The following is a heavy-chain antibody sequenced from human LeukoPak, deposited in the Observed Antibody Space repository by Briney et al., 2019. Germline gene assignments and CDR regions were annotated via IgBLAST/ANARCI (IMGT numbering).Heavy chain of an antibody. Sequence: GGSLRLSCAASGFPFSLYTMTWVRQAPGKGLEWVSSISSASSNIYCADSVKGRFTISRDNTANSLSLQMISLRAEDTAVYYCARDYYDSSGYDHWPTDYWGQGTLVTVSS. CDR3: ARDYYDSSGYDHWPTDY. CDR2: ISSASSNI. V-gene: IGHV3-21*01. J-gene: IGHJ4*02. D-gene: IGHD3-22*01. CDR1: GFPFSLYT.